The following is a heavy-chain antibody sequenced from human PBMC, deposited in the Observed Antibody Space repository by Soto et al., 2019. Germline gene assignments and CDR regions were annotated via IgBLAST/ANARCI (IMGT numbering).Heavy chain of an antibody. CDR2: IWYDGSNK. V-gene: IGHV3-33*08. J-gene: IGHJ3*02. CDR3: AREDRGYSGPGAFDI. Sequence: HPGGSLRLSCAASGFTFSDYYMSWIRQAPGKGLEWVAVIWYDGSNKYYADSVKGRFTISRDNSKNTLYLQMNSLRAEDTAVYYCAREDRGYSGPGAFDIWGQGTMVTVS. D-gene: IGHD5-12*01. CDR1: GFTFSDYY.